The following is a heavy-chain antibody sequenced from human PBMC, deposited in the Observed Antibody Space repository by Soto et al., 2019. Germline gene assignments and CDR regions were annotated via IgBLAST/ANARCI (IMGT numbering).Heavy chain of an antibody. Sequence: SVKVSCKASGGTFSSYAISWGRQAPGQGLEWMGGIIPIFGTANYAQKFQGRVTITADESTSTAYMELSSLRSEDTAVYYCARVDPDFWTPSGPWGQGTLVTVSS. D-gene: IGHD3-3*01. CDR1: GGTFSSYA. J-gene: IGHJ5*02. V-gene: IGHV1-69*13. CDR2: IIPIFGTA. CDR3: ARVDPDFWTPSGP.